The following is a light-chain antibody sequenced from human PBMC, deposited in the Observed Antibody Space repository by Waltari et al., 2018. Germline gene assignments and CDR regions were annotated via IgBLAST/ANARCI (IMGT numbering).Light chain of an antibody. V-gene: IGKV4-1*01. CDR1: QSVLYRSSNRNY. CDR3: QQYYDTPQT. CDR2: WAS. Sequence: IVMTQSPDSLPVSLGERATTNCKSSQSVLYRSSNRNYLAWYQQKSGQPPKLLIYWASTRESGVPDRFSGSGSGTDFTLTISSLQAEDVAVYYCQQYYDTPQTFGQGTKVEIK. J-gene: IGKJ1*01.